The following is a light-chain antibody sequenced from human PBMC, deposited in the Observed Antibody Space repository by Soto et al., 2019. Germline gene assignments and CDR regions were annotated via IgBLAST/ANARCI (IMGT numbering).Light chain of an antibody. V-gene: IGKV1-5*01. CDR3: QEYDNSPYT. CDR1: QSVRMW. Sequence: DIQMTQSPSTLSASVGDRVTITCRASQSVRMWLAWYQQKPGKAPKLLISDASSLQSGVPSRFSGRGSGTEFTLTISSLQPNDFATYYCQEYDNSPYTFGQGTKLGIK. CDR2: DAS. J-gene: IGKJ2*01.